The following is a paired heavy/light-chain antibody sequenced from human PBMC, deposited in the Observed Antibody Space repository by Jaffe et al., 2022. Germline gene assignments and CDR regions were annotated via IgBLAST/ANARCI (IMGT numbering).Heavy chain of an antibody. CDR2: IKEDGSEK. CDR1: GFTFNKYW. V-gene: IGHV3-7*01. D-gene: IGHD2-15*01. Sequence: EVQLVESGGGLVQPGGSLRLSCAASGFTFNKYWMSWVRQAPGKGLEWVANIKEDGSEKYYVDSVKGRFTISRDNAKNSLYLQMNSLRVEDTAVYYCARDSRVAYCSGGSCYSNNPHWGQGTLVTVSS. CDR3: ARDSRVAYCSGGSCYSNNPH. J-gene: IGHJ4*02.
Light chain of an antibody. J-gene: IGLJ2*01. V-gene: IGLV2-14*03. CDR2: DVR. CDR3: SSYTSISTDVL. Sequence: QSALTQPASVSGSPGQSITISCTGTSSDVGGYNYVSWYQQHPGKAPKLMIYDVRNRPSGVSNRFSGSKSGNTASLTISGLQAEDEADYYCSSYTSISTDVLFGGGTKLTVL. CDR1: SSDVGGYNY.